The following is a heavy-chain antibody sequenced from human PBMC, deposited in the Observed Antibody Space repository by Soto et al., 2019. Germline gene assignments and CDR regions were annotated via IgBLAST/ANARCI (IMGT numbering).Heavy chain of an antibody. Sequence: PGGSLRLSCAASGFTFSSYSMNWVRQAPGKGLEWVSSISSSSSYIYYADSVKGRFTISRDNAKNSLYLQMNSLRAEDTAVYYCARGRDFWSGSGPDYFDYWGQGTLVTVSS. CDR3: ARGRDFWSGSGPDYFDY. CDR2: ISSSSSYI. J-gene: IGHJ4*02. CDR1: GFTFSSYS. D-gene: IGHD3-3*01. V-gene: IGHV3-21*01.